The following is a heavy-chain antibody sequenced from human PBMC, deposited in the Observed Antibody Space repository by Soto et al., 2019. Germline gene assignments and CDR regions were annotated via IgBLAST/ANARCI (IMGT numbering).Heavy chain of an antibody. V-gene: IGHV1-18*01. CDR2: ISAYNGNT. D-gene: IGHD5-18*01. CDR3: ASSLLVGYGLEGESD. J-gene: IGHJ4*02. Sequence: QVQLVQSGAEVKKPGASVKVSCKASGYTFTSYGISWVRQAPGQGLEWMGWISAYNGNTNYAQKLQGRVTMTTATSTRTAYMELRSLRSDDTAVYYCASSLLVGYGLEGESDWGQGTLVTVSS. CDR1: GYTFTSYG.